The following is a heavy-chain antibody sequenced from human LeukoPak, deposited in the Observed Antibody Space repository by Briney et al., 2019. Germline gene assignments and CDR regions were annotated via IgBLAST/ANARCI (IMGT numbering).Heavy chain of an antibody. V-gene: IGHV3-7*01. CDR1: GFTFSNAW. Sequence: GGSLRLSCAASGFTFSNAWMSWVRQAPGKGLEWVANIKQDGSEKYYVGSVKGRFTISRDNAKNSLYLQMNSLRAEDTAVYYCAREAQYYYGSGISENWFDPWGQGTLVTVSS. CDR3: AREAQYYYGSGISENWFDP. D-gene: IGHD3-10*01. J-gene: IGHJ5*02. CDR2: IKQDGSEK.